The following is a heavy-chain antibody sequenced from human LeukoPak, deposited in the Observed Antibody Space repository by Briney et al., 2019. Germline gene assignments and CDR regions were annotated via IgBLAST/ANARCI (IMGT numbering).Heavy chain of an antibody. CDR1: GYTFTGYY. CDR3: ARDPDHRTGSGSYPPDPSGD. Sequence: ASVKVSCKASGYTFTGYYMHWVRQAPGQGLEWMGWINPNNGGTNYAQKFQGRVTMTRDTSISTAYMELSRLRSDDTAVYYCARDPDHRTGSGSYPPDPSGDWGQGTLVTVSS. D-gene: IGHD3-10*01. CDR2: INPNNGGT. V-gene: IGHV1-2*02. J-gene: IGHJ4*02.